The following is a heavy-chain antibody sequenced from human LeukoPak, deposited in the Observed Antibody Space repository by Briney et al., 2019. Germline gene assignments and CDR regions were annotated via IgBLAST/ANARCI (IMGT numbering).Heavy chain of an antibody. CDR1: GGSISSSSSY. CDR2: IYYSGSS. Sequence: SETLSLTCSVSGGSISSSSSYWGWIRQPPGKGLEWIGSIYYSGSSFDNPALKSRVTISVDTSKNQFSLKLSSVTAADTAVYYCARRGDYYYYYMDVWGKGTTVTVSS. J-gene: IGHJ6*03. CDR3: ARRGDYYYYYMDV. D-gene: IGHD2-15*01. V-gene: IGHV4-39*07.